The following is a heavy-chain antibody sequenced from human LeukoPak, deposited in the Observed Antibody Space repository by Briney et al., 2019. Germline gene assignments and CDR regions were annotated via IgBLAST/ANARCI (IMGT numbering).Heavy chain of an antibody. V-gene: IGHV3-53*01. Sequence: PGGSLRLSCAASGFTFSSYAMSWVRQAPGKGLEWVSVIYSGGSTYYADSVKGRFTISRDNSKNTLYLQMNSLRAEDTAVYYCARGRLGPFDYWGQGTLVTVSS. CDR2: IYSGGST. CDR3: ARGRLGPFDY. D-gene: IGHD3-16*01. J-gene: IGHJ4*02. CDR1: GFTFSSYA.